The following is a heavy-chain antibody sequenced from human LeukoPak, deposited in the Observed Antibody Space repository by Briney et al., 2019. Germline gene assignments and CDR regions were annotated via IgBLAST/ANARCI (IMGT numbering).Heavy chain of an antibody. J-gene: IGHJ4*02. CDR1: GFTFSSYA. CDR3: ARSNYCGGDCYSWDS. Sequence: GSLRLSCAASGFTFSSYAMSWIRQPPRKGLEWIGYIYYSGSTNYNPSLKSRVTISVDTSKNQFSLKLNSVTAADTAVYYCARSNYCGGDCYSWDSWGQGTLVTVSS. CDR2: IYYSGST. D-gene: IGHD2-21*02. V-gene: IGHV4-59*08.